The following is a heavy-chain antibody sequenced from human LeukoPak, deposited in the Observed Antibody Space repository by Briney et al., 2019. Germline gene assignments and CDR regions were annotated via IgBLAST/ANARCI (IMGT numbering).Heavy chain of an antibody. J-gene: IGHJ3*02. CDR2: ISSESRYI. CDR3: ARGPDGAFDI. CDR1: GFTFSDYT. V-gene: IGHV3-21*01. Sequence: GGSLRLSCAPSGFTFSDYTMNWVRQAPGEGLDWVSSISSESRYILHADSLKGRFTISRDNAKNSLYLQMNNLRAEDTALYYRARGPDGAFDIWGQGTMVTVSS.